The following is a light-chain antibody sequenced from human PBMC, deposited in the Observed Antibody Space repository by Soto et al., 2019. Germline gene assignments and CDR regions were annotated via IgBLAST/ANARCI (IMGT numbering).Light chain of an antibody. CDR2: DAS. CDR1: QSVSWY. Sequence: EIVLTQSPATLSLSPGERATLSCRASQSVSWYLAWYQQKPGQAPRLLIYDASNRATDIPARFSGSGSGTDFTLTITSVEPEDVAVYYCHQSSNWPSTYGGGTKVEIK. J-gene: IGKJ4*01. V-gene: IGKV3-11*01. CDR3: HQSSNWPST.